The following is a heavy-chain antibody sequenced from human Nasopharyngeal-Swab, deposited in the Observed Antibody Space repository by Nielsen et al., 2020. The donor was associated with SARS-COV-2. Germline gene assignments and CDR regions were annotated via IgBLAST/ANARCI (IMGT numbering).Heavy chain of an antibody. Sequence: GESLKISCAASGFTFSSYGMHWVRQASGKGLEWVAAIWYAGSNKYYADSVKGRFTISRDNSKNTLYLQMNSLRAEDTAVYYCARPSGWLAFDIWGQGTMVTVSS. D-gene: IGHD6-19*01. CDR1: GFTFSSYG. V-gene: IGHV3-33*01. CDR3: ARPSGWLAFDI. CDR2: IWYAGSNK. J-gene: IGHJ3*02.